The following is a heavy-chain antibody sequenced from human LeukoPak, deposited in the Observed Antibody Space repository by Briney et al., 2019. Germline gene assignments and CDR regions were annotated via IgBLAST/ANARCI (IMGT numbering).Heavy chain of an antibody. V-gene: IGHV1-2*02. Sequence: GSSVKVSCKTSGYTFTGYYMHWVRQAPGQGSEWMGWVNPNSGGTNYAQKFQGRVTITRDTSISTAYMELSRLRSDDTAVYFCARILDGDDAFDIWGQGTMVTVSS. D-gene: IGHD7-27*01. CDR1: GYTFTGYY. J-gene: IGHJ3*02. CDR3: ARILDGDDAFDI. CDR2: VNPNSGGT.